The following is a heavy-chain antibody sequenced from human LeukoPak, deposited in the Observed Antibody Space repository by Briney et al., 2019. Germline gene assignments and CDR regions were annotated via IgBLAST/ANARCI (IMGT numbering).Heavy chain of an antibody. CDR3: AKAYIAAPVYYFDY. CDR1: GFTFSSYG. V-gene: IGHV3-23*01. J-gene: IGHJ4*02. Sequence: GGTLRLSCAASGFTFSSYGMSWVRQAPGKGLEWVSAISGSGGNTYYADSVKGRFTISRDNSKNTLYLQMNSLRAEDTAIYYCAKAYIAAPVYYFDYWGQGTLVTVSS. CDR2: ISGSGGNT. D-gene: IGHD6-13*01.